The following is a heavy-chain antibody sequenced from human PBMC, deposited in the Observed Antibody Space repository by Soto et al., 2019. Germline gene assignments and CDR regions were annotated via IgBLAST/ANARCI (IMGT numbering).Heavy chain of an antibody. CDR2: IKQDGSEK. V-gene: IGHV3-7*03. Sequence: PGGSLRLSCAASGFTFSSYWMCWVRQAPGKGLEWVANIKQDGSEKYYVDSVKGRFTISRDNAKNSLYLQMNSLRAEDTAVYYCARDRLYYDSSGPGEYFDYWGQGTLVTVSS. CDR3: ARDRLYYDSSGPGEYFDY. D-gene: IGHD3-22*01. CDR1: GFTFSSYW. J-gene: IGHJ4*02.